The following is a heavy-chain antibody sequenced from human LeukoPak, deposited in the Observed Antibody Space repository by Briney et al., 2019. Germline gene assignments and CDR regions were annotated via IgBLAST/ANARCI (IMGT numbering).Heavy chain of an antibody. D-gene: IGHD3-9*01. J-gene: IGHJ4*02. V-gene: IGHV4-59*01. CDR1: GGSISSYY. CDR2: IYYSGST. Sequence: SETLSLTCTVSGGSISSYYWSWIRQPPGKGLEWIGYIYYSGSTNYNPSPKSRVTISVDTSKNQFSLKLSSVTAADTAVYYCARGRYFDRDLDYWGQGTLVTVSS. CDR3: ARGRYFDRDLDY.